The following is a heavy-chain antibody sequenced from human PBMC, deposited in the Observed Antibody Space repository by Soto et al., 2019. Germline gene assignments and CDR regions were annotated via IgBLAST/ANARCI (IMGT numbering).Heavy chain of an antibody. Sequence: LRLSRASCRFTVTVSYMSLTRKDTGKGLEWVSYISSSGSTIYYADSVKGRFTISRDNAKNSLYLQMNSLRAEDTAVYYCAFLYGAGKFQGYYDMAVWGNGTTVTVSS. CDR3: AFLYGAGKFQGYYDMAV. D-gene: IGHD3-10*01. CDR1: RFTVTVSY. V-gene: IGHV3-11*01. CDR2: ISSSGSTI. J-gene: IGHJ6*03.